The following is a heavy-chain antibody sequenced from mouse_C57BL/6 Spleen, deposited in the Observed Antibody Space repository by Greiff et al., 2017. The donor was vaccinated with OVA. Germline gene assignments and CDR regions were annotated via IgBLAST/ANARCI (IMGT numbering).Heavy chain of an antibody. J-gene: IGHJ1*03. D-gene: IGHD2-3*01. V-gene: IGHV1-26*01. Sequence: VQLQQSGPELVKPGASVKISCKASGYTFTDYYMNWVKQSPGKSLEWIGDINPNNGGTSYNQKFKGKATLTVDKSSSTAYMELRSLTSEDSAVYYCASLIYDGYPLLYFDVWGTGTTVTVSS. CDR1: GYTFTDYY. CDR3: ASLIYDGYPLLYFDV. CDR2: INPNNGGT.